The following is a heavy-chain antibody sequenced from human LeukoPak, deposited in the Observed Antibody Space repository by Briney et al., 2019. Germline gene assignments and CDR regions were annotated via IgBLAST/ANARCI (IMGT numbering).Heavy chain of an antibody. Sequence: GGSLRLSCAASGFSVSGSAMHWVRQASGKGLEWVGRIRSKADNYATAYAASLKGRFTIFRDDSKNTAYLQMNSLKTEDSAVYFCTKHTGASIRWYDDVYDIWGQGTLVTVSS. V-gene: IGHV3-73*01. CDR1: GFSVSGSA. CDR2: IRSKADNYAT. CDR3: TKHTGASIRWYDDVYDI. D-gene: IGHD6-13*01. J-gene: IGHJ3*02.